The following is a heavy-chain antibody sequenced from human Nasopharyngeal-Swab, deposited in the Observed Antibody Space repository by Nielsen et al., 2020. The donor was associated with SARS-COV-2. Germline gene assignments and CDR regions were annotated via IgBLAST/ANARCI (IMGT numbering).Heavy chain of an antibody. CDR2: INWNGGGT. V-gene: IGHV3-20*04. D-gene: IGHD4-11*01. CDR3: ASYSTYYTMDV. Sequence: GESLKISCAASGFTFSNYAMSWIRQAPGKGLEWISGINWNGGGTGYADSVKGRFTISRDNARNSLYLQMNSLRAEDTALYYCASYSTYYTMDVWGQGTTVTVSS. J-gene: IGHJ6*02. CDR1: GFTFSNYA.